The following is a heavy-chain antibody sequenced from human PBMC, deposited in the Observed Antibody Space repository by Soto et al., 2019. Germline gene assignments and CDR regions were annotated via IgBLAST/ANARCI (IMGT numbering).Heavy chain of an antibody. Sequence: SETLSLTCTVSGGSINTFYWSWVRQPAGKGLEWIGCIFSSGSTSFNPSLESRVAMSVDTSKNHFSLNLSSVTAADMAVYYCARKGSYSAYNFAHGIQLWSFDFWGQGALVTVSS. CDR2: IFSSGST. D-gene: IGHD5-12*01. CDR3: ARKGSYSAYNFAHGIQLWSFDF. J-gene: IGHJ4*02. CDR1: GGSINTFY. V-gene: IGHV4-4*07.